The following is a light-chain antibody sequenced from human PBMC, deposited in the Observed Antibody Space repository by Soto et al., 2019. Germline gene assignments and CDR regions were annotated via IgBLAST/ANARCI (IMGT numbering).Light chain of an antibody. CDR2: GAS. CDR3: QQYDRSPST. CDR1: QSVRNNY. J-gene: IGKJ1*01. Sequence: IVLTQSPGTLSLSPGERATLSCRASQSVRNNYLAWYQQKPGQAPRLLMYGASSRATGIPDRFSGSGSGTDFTLTISRLEPEDFAVYYCQQYDRSPSTFGQGTKVDIK. V-gene: IGKV3-20*01.